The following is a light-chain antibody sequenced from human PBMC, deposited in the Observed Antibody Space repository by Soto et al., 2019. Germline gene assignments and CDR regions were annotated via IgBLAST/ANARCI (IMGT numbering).Light chain of an antibody. V-gene: IGKV1-39*01. Sequence: DIQMTQFPSSLSASVGDRVTITCRASQSISSYLNWYQHKPGKAPKVLIYAASSLQSGVPSRFSGSGSGTDFTLTINSLQAEDFATYYCQQSYNTLITFGHGTRLE. CDR2: AAS. J-gene: IGKJ5*01. CDR3: QQSYNTLIT. CDR1: QSISSY.